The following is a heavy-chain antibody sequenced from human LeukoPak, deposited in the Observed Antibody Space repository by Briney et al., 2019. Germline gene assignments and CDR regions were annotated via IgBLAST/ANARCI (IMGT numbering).Heavy chain of an antibody. CDR3: AREAHPIQPARNWYFDL. V-gene: IGHV1-18*01. D-gene: IGHD5-18*01. CDR1: GYTFISYG. Sequence: ASVKVSCKASGYTFISYGISWVRRAPGQGLEWMGWISAYNGNTNYAQKLQGRVTMTTDTSTSTAYMELRSLRSDDTAEYYCAREAHPIQPARNWYFDLWGRGTLVTVSS. J-gene: IGHJ2*01. CDR2: ISAYNGNT.